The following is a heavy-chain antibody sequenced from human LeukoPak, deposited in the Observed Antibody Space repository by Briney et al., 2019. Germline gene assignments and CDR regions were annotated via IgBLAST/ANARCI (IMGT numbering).Heavy chain of an antibody. CDR1: GFTFSSYG. V-gene: IGHV3-30*03. CDR2: VSSDGSID. CDR3: TREGMGTTFSAWFDP. Sequence: GRSLRLSCAASGFTFSSYGMHWVRQAPGKGLEWVAVVSSDGSIDYYADSVRGRFTVSRDNSKNTMYLQVNSVRAEDTAVYYCTREGMGTTFSAWFDPWGQGTLVTVSS. J-gene: IGHJ5*02. D-gene: IGHD1-7*01.